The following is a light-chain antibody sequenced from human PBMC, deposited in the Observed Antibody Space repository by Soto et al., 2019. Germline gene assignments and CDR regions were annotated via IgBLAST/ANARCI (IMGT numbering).Light chain of an antibody. CDR3: SSYTSSSTF. CDR2: DVS. V-gene: IGLV2-14*01. CDR1: SSDVGGYNY. Sequence: QSVLNKPASVYGSPGQAITITCTGNSSDVGGYNYVSWYQQHPGKAPKLMIYDVSNRPSGVSNRFSGSKSGNTASLTISGLQAEDEADYYCSSYTSSSTFFGTGTKVTVL. J-gene: IGLJ1*01.